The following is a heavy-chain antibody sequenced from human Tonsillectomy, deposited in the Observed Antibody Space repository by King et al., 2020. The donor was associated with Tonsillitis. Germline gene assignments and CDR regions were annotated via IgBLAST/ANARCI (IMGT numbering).Heavy chain of an antibody. CDR1: GFTFSDYY. V-gene: IGHV3-11*01. D-gene: IGHD3-22*01. CDR2: ISDSGNTI. Sequence: VQLVESGGGLVKPGGSLRLSCAASGFTFSDYYMSWIRQAPGKGLEWVSYISDSGNTIYYADSVKGRFTISRDNAKNSLYLQTNSLRAEGTAVYYRARALDYYDSSGYLYYWGQGTLVTVSS. J-gene: IGHJ4*02. CDR3: ARALDYYDSSGYLYY.